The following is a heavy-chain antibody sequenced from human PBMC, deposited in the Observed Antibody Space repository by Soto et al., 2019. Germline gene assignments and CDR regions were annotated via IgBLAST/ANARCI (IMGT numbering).Heavy chain of an antibody. D-gene: IGHD3-10*01. V-gene: IGHV4-59*08. CDR1: GGSISSYY. CDR2: IYYSGST. Sequence: PSETLSLTCTVSGGSISSYYWSWIRQPPGKGLEWIGYIYYSGSTNYNPSLKSRVTISVDTSKNQFSLKLSSVTAADTAVYYCARIFGSGIDYWGQGTLVTVS. J-gene: IGHJ4*02. CDR3: ARIFGSGIDY.